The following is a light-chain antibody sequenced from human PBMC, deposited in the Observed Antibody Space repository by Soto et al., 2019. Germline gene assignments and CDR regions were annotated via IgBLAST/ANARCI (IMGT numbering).Light chain of an antibody. CDR1: SSDVGSYNL. CDR3: SAYAGSSVL. CDR2: EDN. V-gene: IGLV2-14*02. J-gene: IGLJ2*01. Sequence: QSALTQPASVSGSPGQSITISCTGSSSDVGSYNLVSWYQHHPGKAPKFVIYEDNKRPSGVSDRFSGSKSGNTASLTISGLQAEDEADYYCSAYAGSSVLFGGGTKVTVL.